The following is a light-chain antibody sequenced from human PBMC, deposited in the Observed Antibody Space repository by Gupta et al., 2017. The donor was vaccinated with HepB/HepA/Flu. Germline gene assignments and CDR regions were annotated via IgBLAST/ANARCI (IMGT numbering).Light chain of an antibody. CDR3: QQYDNLPRLT. V-gene: IGKV1-33*01. CDR1: QDISNY. J-gene: IGKJ4*01. CDR2: DAS. Sequence: DIQMTQSPSSLSASVGDRVTITCQASQDISNYLNWYQQKPGKAPKLLIYDASNLETGVPSRFSGSGAGKDVTFTISSRQPEDIATYYCQQYDNLPRLTFGGGTKVEIK.